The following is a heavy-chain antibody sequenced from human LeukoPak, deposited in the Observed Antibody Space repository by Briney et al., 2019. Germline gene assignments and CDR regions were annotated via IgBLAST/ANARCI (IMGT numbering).Heavy chain of an antibody. CDR1: GFTFSSYE. J-gene: IGHJ3*02. CDR2: ISSSGSTI. CDR3: ARSGYGDYALSVAFDI. Sequence: GGSLRLSCAASGFTFSSYEMNWVRQPPGKGLEWVPYISSSGSTIYYADSVKGRFTISRDNAKNSLYLQMNSLRAEDTAVYYCARSGYGDYALSVAFDIWGQGTMVTVSS. D-gene: IGHD4-17*01. V-gene: IGHV3-48*03.